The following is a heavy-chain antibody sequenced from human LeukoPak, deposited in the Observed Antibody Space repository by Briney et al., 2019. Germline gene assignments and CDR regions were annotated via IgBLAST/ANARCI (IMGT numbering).Heavy chain of an antibody. V-gene: IGHV3-48*01. J-gene: IGHJ4*02. CDR2: ISSSSTI. CDR3: ARDGDYVPDY. D-gene: IGHD4-17*01. Sequence: PGGSLRLSCAASGFTFSSYSMNWVRQAPGKGLEWVSYISSSSTIYYADSVKGRFTISRDNAKNSLYLQMNSLRAEDTAVYYCARDGDYVPDYWGQGTLVTVSS. CDR1: GFTFSSYS.